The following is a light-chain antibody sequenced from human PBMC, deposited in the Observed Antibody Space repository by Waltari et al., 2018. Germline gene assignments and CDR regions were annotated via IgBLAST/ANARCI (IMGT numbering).Light chain of an antibody. CDR2: KAS. Sequence: DIQMTQSPSTLSASVGDRVTITCRASQNINRWLAWYQKKPGKAPKVLIYKASTLESGVPSRFIGSGSGTEFTLTISSLQPDDFATYYCQQYNGFSLTFGGGTNVEIK. V-gene: IGKV1-5*03. J-gene: IGKJ4*01. CDR3: QQYNGFSLT. CDR1: QNINRW.